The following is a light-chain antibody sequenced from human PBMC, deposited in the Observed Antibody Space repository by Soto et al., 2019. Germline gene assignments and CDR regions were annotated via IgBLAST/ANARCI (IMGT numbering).Light chain of an antibody. V-gene: IGKV1-5*01. CDR3: QQYNSYSPKT. Sequence: DIQMTQSPSTLSASVGDRVTITCRASQSISSWLAWYQQKPGKAPKLLIYDASSLESGVPSRFSGSGSGTEFTLTISSLQPHDFATYCCQQYNSYSPKTFGQGTKVEIK. CDR1: QSISSW. CDR2: DAS. J-gene: IGKJ1*01.